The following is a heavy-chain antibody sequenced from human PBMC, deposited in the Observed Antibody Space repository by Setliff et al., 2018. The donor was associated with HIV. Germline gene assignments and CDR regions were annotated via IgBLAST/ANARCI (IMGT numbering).Heavy chain of an antibody. CDR2: IYHNGST. J-gene: IGHJ6*03. D-gene: IGHD2-15*01. Sequence: PSETLSLTCTVSGGSISIGGYYWGWIRQHTGKGLEWIGYIYHNGSTYYNPSLKSRVIISVDTSKNQFSLKLSSVTAADTAVYYCARGGGSRAATSSYYYMDVWGKGTTVTVSS. V-gene: IGHV4-31*03. CDR1: GGSISIGGYY. CDR3: ARGGGSRAATSSYYYMDV.